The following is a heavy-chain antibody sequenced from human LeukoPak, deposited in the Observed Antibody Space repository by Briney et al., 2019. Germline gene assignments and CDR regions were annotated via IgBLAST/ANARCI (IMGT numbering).Heavy chain of an antibody. CDR1: GFTVSSND. V-gene: IGHV3-66*01. Sequence: GGSLRLSSAASGFTVSSNDMSWVRQAPGKGLEWVSVIYSGGSTNYADSVKGRFIISRDNSKNTLYLQMNSLRAEDTAMYYCSGYYHGFPYWGQGTLVTVSS. J-gene: IGHJ4*02. CDR2: IYSGGST. CDR3: SGYYHGFPY. D-gene: IGHD3-10*01.